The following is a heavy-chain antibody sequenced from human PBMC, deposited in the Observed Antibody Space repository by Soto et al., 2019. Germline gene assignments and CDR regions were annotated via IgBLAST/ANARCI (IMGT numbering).Heavy chain of an antibody. CDR1: GGSFSGYY. Sequence: PSETLSLTCAVYGGSFSGYYWSWIRQPPGKGLEWIGEINHSGSTNYNPSLKSRVTISVDTSKNQFSLKLSSVTAADTAVYYCARGIRAKFDYWGQGTLVTVSS. V-gene: IGHV4-34*01. J-gene: IGHJ4*02. CDR3: ARGIRAKFDY. CDR2: INHSGST. D-gene: IGHD3-10*01.